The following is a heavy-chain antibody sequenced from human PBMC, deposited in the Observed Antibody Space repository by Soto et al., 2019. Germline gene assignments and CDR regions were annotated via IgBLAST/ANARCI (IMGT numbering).Heavy chain of an antibody. CDR2: IYYSGST. J-gene: IGHJ4*02. D-gene: IGHD6-6*01. V-gene: IGHV4-59*01. Sequence: SETLSLTSTVSGGSISSYYWSWIRQPPGKGLEWIGYIYYSGSTNYNPSLKSRVTISVDTSKNQFSLKLSSVTAADTAVYYCARGGGWDSSSSDYWGQGTLVTVSS. CDR1: GGSISSYY. CDR3: ARGGGWDSSSSDY.